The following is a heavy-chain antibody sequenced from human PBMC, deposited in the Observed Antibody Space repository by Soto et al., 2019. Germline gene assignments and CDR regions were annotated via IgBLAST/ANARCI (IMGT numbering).Heavy chain of an antibody. CDR3: ARERYYYGSGDY. D-gene: IGHD3-10*01. CDR2: IKEDGSEK. CDR1: GFTFSSYW. Sequence: GGSLRLSCAASGFTFSSYWMSWVRQAPGKGLEWVANIKEDGSEKNYVDSVKGQFTISRDDAKNSLYLQMNSLRAEDTAVYYCARERYYYGSGDYWGQGTLVTVSS. V-gene: IGHV3-7*01. J-gene: IGHJ4*02.